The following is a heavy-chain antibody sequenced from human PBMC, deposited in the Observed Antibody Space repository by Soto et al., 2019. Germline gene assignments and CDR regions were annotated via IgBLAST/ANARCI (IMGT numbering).Heavy chain of an antibody. CDR3: ARDLIEYSSPSDAFDI. V-gene: IGHV3-7*01. CDR1: EVTFSSYW. Sequence: GAAEVTFSSYWVILVRQAPGEGMEWVANIKQDGSEKYYVDSVKGRFTISRDNAKNSLYLQMNSLRAEDTAVYYCARDLIEYSSPSDAFDIWGQGTMVPVSS. CDR2: IKQDGSEK. J-gene: IGHJ3*02. D-gene: IGHD6-6*01.